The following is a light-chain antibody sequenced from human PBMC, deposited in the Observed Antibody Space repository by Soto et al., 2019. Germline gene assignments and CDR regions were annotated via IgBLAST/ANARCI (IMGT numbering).Light chain of an antibody. V-gene: IGKV1-39*01. J-gene: IGKJ4*01. CDR3: QQNFNFPLT. Sequence: DIQLTQSPSSLSASLVDRVTITCRASQTIGAYLNWYQQKADQAPRLLIHGGATLQRGVPSRFSGSGSRTEFTLTITDLQPEDFASYYCQQNFNFPLTFGGGTKVDIK. CDR1: QTIGAY. CDR2: GGA.